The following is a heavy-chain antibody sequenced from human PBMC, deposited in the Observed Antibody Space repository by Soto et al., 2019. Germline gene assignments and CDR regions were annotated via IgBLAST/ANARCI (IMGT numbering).Heavy chain of an antibody. V-gene: IGHV4-30-4*01. Sequence: PSETLSLTCTVSGGSISSGGYYWSWIRQPPGKGLEWIGYIYYSGSTYYNPSLKSRVTISLDTSKIQFSLKLSSVTAADTAVYYCARGYYYDSSGYSNWFGPWGQGTMVTVYS. CDR3: ARGYYYDSSGYSNWFGP. J-gene: IGHJ5*02. CDR2: IYYSGST. D-gene: IGHD3-22*01. CDR1: GGSISSGGYY.